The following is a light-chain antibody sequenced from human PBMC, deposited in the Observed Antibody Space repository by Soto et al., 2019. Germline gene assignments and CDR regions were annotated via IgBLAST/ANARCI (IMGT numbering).Light chain of an antibody. CDR2: TTS. CDR1: ESVTSSC. Sequence: EIVLTQSPDTRSLSPGERATLSCTASESVTSSCLAWYQRKPGQAPRLLIHTTSTRATDIPDRFSCSGSGTDFTLTISRLEPEDFAVYYCQQCGGSPLFSFGPGTRVDI. J-gene: IGKJ3*01. V-gene: IGKV3-20*01. CDR3: QQCGGSPLFS.